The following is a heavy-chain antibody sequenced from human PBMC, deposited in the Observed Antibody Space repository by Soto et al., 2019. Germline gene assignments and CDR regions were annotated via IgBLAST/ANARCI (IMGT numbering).Heavy chain of an antibody. Sequence: GESLKISCKGSGYSFSNYWIGWVRQMPGKGLEWMGIIFPRDSDTRYSPSFQGQVTISADKSISTAYLQWSSLKASDTAMYYCARIMVRGVITYSRDYHGMDVWGQGTTVTVSS. CDR3: ARIMVRGVITYSRDYHGMDV. J-gene: IGHJ6*02. V-gene: IGHV5-51*01. CDR1: GYSFSNYW. D-gene: IGHD3-10*01. CDR2: IFPRDSDT.